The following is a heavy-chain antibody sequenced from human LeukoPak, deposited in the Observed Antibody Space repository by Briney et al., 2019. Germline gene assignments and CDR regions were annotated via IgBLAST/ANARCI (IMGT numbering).Heavy chain of an antibody. CDR1: GFTFSSYE. J-gene: IGHJ4*02. Sequence: GGSLRLSCAASGFTFSSYEMNWVRQAPGKGLEWVSYISSSGSTIYYADSVKGRFTISRDNAKNSLYLQMNSLRAGDTAVYYCASGGFGELSHDYWGQGTLVTVSS. CDR2: ISSSGSTI. CDR3: ASGGFGELSHDY. V-gene: IGHV3-48*03. D-gene: IGHD3-10*01.